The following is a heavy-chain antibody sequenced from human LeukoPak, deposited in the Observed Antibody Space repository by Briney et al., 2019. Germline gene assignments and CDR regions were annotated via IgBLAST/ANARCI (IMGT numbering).Heavy chain of an antibody. Sequence: PSETLSLTCAVYGGSFSGYYWSWIRQPPGKGLEWIGEINHSGSTNYNPSLKSRVTISVDTSKNQFSLKLTSVTAADTAVYYCARARNGKWGFDYWGQGTLVTVSS. CDR2: INHSGST. V-gene: IGHV4-34*01. J-gene: IGHJ4*02. D-gene: IGHD1-26*01. CDR1: GGSFSGYY. CDR3: ARARNGKWGFDY.